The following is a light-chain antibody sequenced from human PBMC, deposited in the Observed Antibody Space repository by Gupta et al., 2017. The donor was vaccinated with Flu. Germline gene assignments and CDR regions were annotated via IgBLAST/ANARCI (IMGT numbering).Light chain of an antibody. CDR2: AKN. V-gene: IGLV3-19*01. J-gene: IGLJ1*01. CDR3: NSRDSSGNHYV. Sequence: GQTVRITCQGDSLRSSYASWYQQKPGQAPVVVIYAKNNRPSGIPDRFSGSSSGDTASLTITGAQAEDEADYYCNSRDSSGNHYVFGTGTKVTVL. CDR1: SLRSSY.